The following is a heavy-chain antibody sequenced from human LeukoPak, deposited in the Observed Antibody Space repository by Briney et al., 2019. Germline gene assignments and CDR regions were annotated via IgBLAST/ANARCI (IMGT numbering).Heavy chain of an antibody. D-gene: IGHD6-13*01. Sequence: GSLRLSCAASGFTFSSYWMSWVRQAPGKGLEWVANIKQDGSEKYYVDSVKGRFTISRDNAKNSLYLQMNSLRAEDTAVYYCARGIAAAGPLRLDPWGQGTLVTVSS. CDR3: ARGIAAAGPLRLDP. CDR2: IKQDGSEK. J-gene: IGHJ5*02. V-gene: IGHV3-7*01. CDR1: GFTFSSYW.